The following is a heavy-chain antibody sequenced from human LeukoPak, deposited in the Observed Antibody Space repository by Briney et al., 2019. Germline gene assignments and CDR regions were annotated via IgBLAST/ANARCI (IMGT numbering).Heavy chain of an antibody. D-gene: IGHD2-2*02. Sequence: GRSLRLSCAASGFTFSSYGMHWVRQAPGKGLEWVAVIWYDGSNKYYADSVKGRFTISRDNSKNTLYLQMNSLRAEDTAVYYCAKDWRLYYYFDYWGQGTLVTVSS. V-gene: IGHV3-33*06. J-gene: IGHJ4*02. CDR1: GFTFSSYG. CDR2: IWYDGSNK. CDR3: AKDWRLYYYFDY.